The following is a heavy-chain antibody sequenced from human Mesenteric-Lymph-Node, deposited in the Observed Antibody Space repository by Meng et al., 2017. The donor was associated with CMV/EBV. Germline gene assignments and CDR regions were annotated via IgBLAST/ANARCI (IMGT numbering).Heavy chain of an antibody. D-gene: IGHD4-17*01. Sequence: GGSLRLSCAASGFTFSSYWMNWVRQAPGRGLEWVANIKYDGSQKYYVDSVKGRFTISRDNAKNSLYLQINSLRAEDTAVYYCARTPNLRSPDYWGQGTLVTVSS. CDR2: IKYDGSQK. V-gene: IGHV3-7*01. CDR1: GFTFSSYW. J-gene: IGHJ4*02. CDR3: ARTPNLRSPDY.